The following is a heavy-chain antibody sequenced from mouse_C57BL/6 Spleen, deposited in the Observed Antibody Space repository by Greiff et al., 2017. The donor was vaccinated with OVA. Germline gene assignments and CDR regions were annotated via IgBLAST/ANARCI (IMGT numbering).Heavy chain of an antibody. V-gene: IGHV1-26*01. CDR3: ARGGITTVVATDYAMDY. Sequence: VQLQQSGPELVKPGASVKISCKASGYTFTDYYMNWVKQSHGKSLEWIGDINPNNGGTSYNQKFKGKATLTVDKSSSTAYMELRSLTSEDSAVYYCARGGITTVVATDYAMDYWGQGTSVTVSS. J-gene: IGHJ4*01. CDR2: INPNNGGT. D-gene: IGHD1-1*01. CDR1: GYTFTDYY.